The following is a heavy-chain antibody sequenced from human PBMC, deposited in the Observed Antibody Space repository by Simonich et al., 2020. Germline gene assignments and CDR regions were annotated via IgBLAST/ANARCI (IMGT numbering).Heavy chain of an antibody. Sequence: QLQLQESGPGLVKPSETLSLTCTVSGGSISSSSYYWGWIRQPPGKGLEWIGSIYYSGGTYYHPSLKSRVTISGDTSKNQFPLKLSSVTAADTAVYYCARHAGFAFDIWGQGTMVTVSS. D-gene: IGHD6-13*01. J-gene: IGHJ3*02. CDR1: GGSISSSSYY. CDR2: IYYSGGT. CDR3: ARHAGFAFDI. V-gene: IGHV4-39*01.